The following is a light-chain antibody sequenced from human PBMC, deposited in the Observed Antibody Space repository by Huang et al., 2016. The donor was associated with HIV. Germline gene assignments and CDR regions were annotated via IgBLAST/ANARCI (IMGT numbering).Light chain of an antibody. V-gene: IGKV1-27*01. CDR2: AAS. Sequence: DIQMIQSPSSLSASVGDRVTITCRASQGISNYLAWYQQKPGKVPKILIFAASTLQPGVPFRFSGSGSGTDFTLTISSLQPEDVATYYCQKYNSAPWAFGQGTKVEIK. CDR3: QKYNSAPWA. J-gene: IGKJ1*01. CDR1: QGISNY.